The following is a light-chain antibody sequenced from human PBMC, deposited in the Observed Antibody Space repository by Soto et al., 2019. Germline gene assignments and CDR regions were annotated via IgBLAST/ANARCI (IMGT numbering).Light chain of an antibody. Sequence: EIVLTQSPATLSLSPGERATLSCRASQSVSSYLAWYQQKPGQAPRLLIYDASKRATGIPARFSGSGSGTDFTLTITRLEPEDFAVYYCQHYGSSPGTFGQGTKV. CDR3: QHYGSSPGT. J-gene: IGKJ1*01. CDR1: QSVSSY. CDR2: DAS. V-gene: IGKV3-20*01.